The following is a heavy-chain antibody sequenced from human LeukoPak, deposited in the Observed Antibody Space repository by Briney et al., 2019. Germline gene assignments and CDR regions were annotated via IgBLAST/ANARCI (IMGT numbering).Heavy chain of an antibody. CDR2: ITGSGGTT. CDR1: GFTFSSYA. CDR3: ARDGNYGMYYDYVWGSLNWFDP. J-gene: IGHJ5*02. Sequence: GGSLRLSCAASGFTFSSYAMTWVRQAPGKGLEWVSTITGSGGTTYYADSVKGRFTISRDNSKKTLYLQMNSLRDEDTAVYYCARDGNYGMYYDYVWGSLNWFDPWGQGTLVTVSS. D-gene: IGHD3-16*01. V-gene: IGHV3-23*01.